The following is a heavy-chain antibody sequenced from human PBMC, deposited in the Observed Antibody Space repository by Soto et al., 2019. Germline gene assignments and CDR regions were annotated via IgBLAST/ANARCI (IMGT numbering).Heavy chain of an antibody. D-gene: IGHD1-26*01. CDR2: INAGNGNT. CDR1: GYTFTSYA. J-gene: IGHJ4*02. V-gene: IGHV1-3*01. Sequence: ASVKVSCKASGYTFTSYAMHWVRQAPGQRLEWMGWINAGNGNTKYSQKFQGRVTITRDTSASTAYMELSSLRSEDTAVYYCARAGVRLGALDYWGAGTMVTVYS. CDR3: ARAGVRLGALDY.